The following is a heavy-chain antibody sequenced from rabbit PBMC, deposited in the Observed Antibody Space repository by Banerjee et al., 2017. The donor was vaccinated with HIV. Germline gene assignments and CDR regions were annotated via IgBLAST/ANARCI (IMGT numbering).Heavy chain of an antibody. V-gene: IGHV1S45*01. Sequence: QEQLEESGGDLVKPEGSLTLTCTASGFTLSSYWMYWVRQAPGKGLEWIGCIDGIGSGSTYYATWAKGRFTISKTSSTTVTLQMTSLTAADTATYFCARDLPSSSGYVYDLWGPGTLVTVS. D-gene: IGHD1-1*01. J-gene: IGHJ4*01. CDR1: GFTLSSYW. CDR3: ARDLPSSSGYVYDL. CDR2: IDGIGSGST.